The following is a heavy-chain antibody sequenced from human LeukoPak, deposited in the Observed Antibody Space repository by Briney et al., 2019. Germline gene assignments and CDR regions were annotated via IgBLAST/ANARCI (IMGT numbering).Heavy chain of an antibody. CDR3: ARDGADVYGRAFDY. CDR2: IHASGTT. V-gene: IGHV4-4*07. Sequence: SETLSLTCNVSGGSISSYFWTGIRQPAGKGLEWIGRIHASGTTNYTSSLKSRVSMSVDTSKNQFSLKLTSVTAADTAVYFCARDGADVYGRAFDYWGQGTLVSVSS. D-gene: IGHD3-10*01. CDR1: GGSISSYF. J-gene: IGHJ4*02.